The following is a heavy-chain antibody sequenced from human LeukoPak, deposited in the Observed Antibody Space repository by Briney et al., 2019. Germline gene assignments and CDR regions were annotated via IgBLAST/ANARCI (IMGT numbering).Heavy chain of an antibody. CDR2: IIPILGIA. J-gene: IGHJ4*02. CDR1: GGTFSSYA. V-gene: IGHV1-69*04. CDR3: ARGWYSSSWFGY. D-gene: IGHD6-13*01. Sequence: SVKVSCKASGGTFSSYAISWVRQAPGQGLEWMGRIIPILGIANYAQKFQGRVTITADKSTSTAYMELSSLRSEDTAVYYCARGWYSSSWFGYWGQGTLVTVSS.